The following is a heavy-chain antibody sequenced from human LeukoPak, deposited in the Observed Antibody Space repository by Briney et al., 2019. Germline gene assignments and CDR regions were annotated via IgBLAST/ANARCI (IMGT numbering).Heavy chain of an antibody. CDR2: ISGSGGST. CDR3: AKLDYDSSGMGGY. CDR1: GFTFSSYA. J-gene: IGHJ4*02. V-gene: IGHV3-23*01. D-gene: IGHD3-22*01. Sequence: PGGSLRLSCAASGFTFSSYAMSWVRQAPGKGLEWVSAISGSGGSTYYADSVKGRFTISRDNSKNTLYLQMNSLRPEDTAVYYCAKLDYDSSGMGGYWGQGTLVTVSS.